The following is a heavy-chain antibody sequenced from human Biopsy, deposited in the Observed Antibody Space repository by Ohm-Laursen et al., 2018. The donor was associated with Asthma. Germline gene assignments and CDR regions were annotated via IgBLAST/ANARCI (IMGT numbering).Heavy chain of an antibody. J-gene: IGHJ4*02. CDR2: ISYDGSTK. CDR3: ARDFVDSAMDYFDY. Sequence: SLRLSCSASGFTLTTYAIHWVRQAPGKGLEWVAVISYDGSTKYSADSVKGRFIVSRDISKNILSLQMNSLRPEDTAVYYCARDFVDSAMDYFDYWGQGTLVTVSS. D-gene: IGHD5-18*01. V-gene: IGHV3-30*03. CDR1: GFTLTTYA.